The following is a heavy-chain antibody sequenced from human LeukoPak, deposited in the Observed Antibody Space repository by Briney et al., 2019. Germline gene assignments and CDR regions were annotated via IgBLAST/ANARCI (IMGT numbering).Heavy chain of an antibody. D-gene: IGHD5-18*01. CDR3: ARDRRYSYIDY. Sequence: PGGSLRLSCAASELTFSNYWMNWVRQAPGKGLEWVANIKQDGSEKYYVDSVKGRFTISRDNAKNSLYLQMNSLRAEDTAVYYCARDRRYSYIDYWGQGTLVTVSS. CDR1: ELTFSNYW. V-gene: IGHV3-7*04. J-gene: IGHJ4*02. CDR2: IKQDGSEK.